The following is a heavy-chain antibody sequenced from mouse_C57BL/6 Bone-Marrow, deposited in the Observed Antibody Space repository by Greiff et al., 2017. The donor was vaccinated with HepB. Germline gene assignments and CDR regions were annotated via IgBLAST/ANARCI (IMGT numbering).Heavy chain of an antibody. CDR3: AREGWYSNYWYFDV. Sequence: VQLQHSGPELVKPGASVKIPSKASGYTFTDYNMDWVKQSHGKSLEWIGDINPNNGGTIYNQKFKGKATLTVDKSSSTAYMELRSLTSEDTAVYYCAREGWYSNYWYFDVWGTGTTVTVSS. J-gene: IGHJ1*03. V-gene: IGHV1-18*01. D-gene: IGHD2-5*01. CDR1: GYTFTDYN. CDR2: INPNNGGT.